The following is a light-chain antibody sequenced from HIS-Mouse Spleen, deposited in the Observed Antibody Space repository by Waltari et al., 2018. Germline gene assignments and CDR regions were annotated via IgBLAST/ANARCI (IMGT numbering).Light chain of an antibody. CDR2: EGS. CDR1: SSDVGSYNL. J-gene: IGLJ3*02. Sequence: QSALTQPASLSGSPGQSITISCTGTSSDVGSYNLVSWYQQHPGKAPKLMIYEGSKRPSVVSNRFSGSKSGNTAFLTISGLHAEDEADYYCCSYAGSSTFGVFGGGTKLTVL. CDR3: CSYAGSSTFGV. V-gene: IGLV2-23*03.